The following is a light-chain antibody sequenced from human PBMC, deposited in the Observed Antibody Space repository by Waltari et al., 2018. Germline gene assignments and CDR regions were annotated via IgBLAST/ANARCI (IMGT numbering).Light chain of an antibody. J-gene: IGLJ1*01. CDR2: DVS. CDR1: SSDIGAYNH. Sequence: QSALTQPASVSGSPGQSITISCTGSSSDIGAYNHVSWYQQHPGKAPKLMFYDVSSRPSGVSSRFFGATSGTTASLTVSGHQAEDEAVYFCSSYSTSITPYVFGAGTKVTVL. CDR3: SSYSTSITPYV. V-gene: IGLV2-14*03.